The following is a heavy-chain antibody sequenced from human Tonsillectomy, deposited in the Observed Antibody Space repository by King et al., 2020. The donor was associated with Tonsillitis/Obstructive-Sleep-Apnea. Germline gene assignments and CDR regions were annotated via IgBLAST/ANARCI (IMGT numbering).Heavy chain of an antibody. V-gene: IGHV3-43*01. CDR1: GFTFDDYT. J-gene: IGHJ6*03. CDR2: ISWDGGST. Sequence: VQLVESGGVVVQPGGSLRLSCAASGFTFDDYTMHWVRQAPGKGLEWVSLISWDGGSTYYADSVKGRFTISRDNSKNSLYLQMNSLRTEDTALYYCAKDHSSSYNAPYYYYYYMDVWGQGTTVTVSS. D-gene: IGHD6-6*01. CDR3: AKDHSSSYNAPYYYYYYMDV.